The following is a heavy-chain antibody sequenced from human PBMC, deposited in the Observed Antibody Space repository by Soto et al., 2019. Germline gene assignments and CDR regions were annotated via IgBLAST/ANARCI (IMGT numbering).Heavy chain of an antibody. D-gene: IGHD5-18*01. CDR2: IYPGDSDT. J-gene: IGHJ6*02. Sequence: PGESLKISCKGSGYSFTSYWIGWVRQMPGKGLEWMGIIYPGDSDTRYSPSFQGQVTISADKSISTAYLQWSSLKASDTAMYYCARLNSYGYSVPYYYYYGMDVWGQGTTVTVSS. CDR1: GYSFTSYW. V-gene: IGHV5-51*01. CDR3: ARLNSYGYSVPYYYYYGMDV.